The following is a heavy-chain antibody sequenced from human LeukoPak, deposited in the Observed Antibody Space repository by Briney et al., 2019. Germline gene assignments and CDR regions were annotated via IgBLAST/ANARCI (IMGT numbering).Heavy chain of an antibody. D-gene: IGHD3-3*02. J-gene: IGHJ4*02. V-gene: IGHV1-18*01. CDR1: GYTFTSYG. CDR3: AREYGVISLWFYFDY. Sequence: GASVKVSCTTSGYTFTSYGISWVRQAPGQGLEWMAWISGYNGNTDYAHKFQGRVTMTTDTSTSTAYMELRSLRSDDTAVYYCAREYGVISLWFYFDYWGQGTLVTVSS. CDR2: ISGYNGNT.